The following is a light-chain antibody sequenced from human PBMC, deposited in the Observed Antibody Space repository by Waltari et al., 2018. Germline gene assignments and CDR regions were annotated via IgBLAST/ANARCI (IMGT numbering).Light chain of an antibody. J-gene: IGLJ3*02. Sequence: QSALTQPASVSGSPGQSITIPCTGSSSDVGSYNLVSWYQQHPGKAPKLMIYEVTKPPLGVSDGCSGSKSGNTASLTISGLQAEYGADYYCCAYEGSDSWVFGGGTKLTVL. CDR1: SSDVGSYNL. CDR2: EVT. CDR3: CAYEGSDSWV. V-gene: IGLV2-23*02.